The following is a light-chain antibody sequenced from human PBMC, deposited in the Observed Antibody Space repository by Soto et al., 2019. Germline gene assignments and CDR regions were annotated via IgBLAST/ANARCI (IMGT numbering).Light chain of an antibody. CDR3: QQRSNWPIT. Sequence: DIKMTQSPSTLSASVGDRVTITCRARQSISTYLAWYQQKPGKAPKLLIYKASSLESGVPSRFSGSGSGTDFTLTISSLEPEDFAVYYCQQRSNWPITFGQGTRLEIK. V-gene: IGKV1-5*03. J-gene: IGKJ5*01. CDR1: QSISTY. CDR2: KAS.